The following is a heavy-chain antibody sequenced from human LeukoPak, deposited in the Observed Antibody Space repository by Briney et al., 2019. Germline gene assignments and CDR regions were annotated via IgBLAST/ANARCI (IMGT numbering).Heavy chain of an antibody. V-gene: IGHV1-2*02. J-gene: IGHJ6*02. CDR3: AREGYYDSSGPTVYYYGMDV. D-gene: IGHD3-22*01. CDR1: GYTFTGYY. CDR2: INPNSGGT. Sequence: GASVKVSCKASGYTFTGYYMHWVRQAPGQGLEWMGWINPNSGGTNYAQKFQGRVTMTRDTSISTAYMELSRLRSDDTAVYYCAREGYYDSSGPTVYYYGMDVWGQGTTVTVSS.